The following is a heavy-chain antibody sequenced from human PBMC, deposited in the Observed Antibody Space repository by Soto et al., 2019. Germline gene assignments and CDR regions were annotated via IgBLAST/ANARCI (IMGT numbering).Heavy chain of an antibody. V-gene: IGHV3-9*01. J-gene: IGHJ6*03. Sequence: EVQLVESGGGLVQPARPLRLSCEASGFNFENNAMHWVRQVPGKGLEWVSAISWNSGQLDYADSVRGRFTISRDNGKNSLYLEMNSLRPDDTALYFCAKDKSTGEYSYYRYMDVWGRGTTVIVSS. CDR3: AKDKSTGEYSYYRYMDV. CDR1: GFNFENNA. D-gene: IGHD4-17*01. CDR2: ISWNSGQL.